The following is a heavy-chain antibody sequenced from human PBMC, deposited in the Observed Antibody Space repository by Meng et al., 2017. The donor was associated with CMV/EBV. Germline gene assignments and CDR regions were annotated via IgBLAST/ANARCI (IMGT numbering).Heavy chain of an antibody. Sequence: SETLSLTCTVSGGSISSYYWSWIRQPPGKGLEWIGYIYYSGSTNYNPSLKSRVTISVDTSKNQFSLKLSSVTAADTAVYYCARGRGSFRKRQQLTFDYWGQGTLVTVSS. CDR1: GGSISSYY. CDR2: IYYSGST. J-gene: IGHJ4*02. CDR3: ARGRGSFRKRQQLTFDY. V-gene: IGHV4-59*01. D-gene: IGHD6-13*01.